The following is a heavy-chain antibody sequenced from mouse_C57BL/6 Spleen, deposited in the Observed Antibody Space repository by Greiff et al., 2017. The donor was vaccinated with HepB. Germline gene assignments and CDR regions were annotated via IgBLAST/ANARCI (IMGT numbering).Heavy chain of an antibody. CDR2: INYDGSST. V-gene: IGHV5-16*01. J-gene: IGHJ4*01. Sequence: EVKVVESEGGLVQPGSSMKLSCTASGFTFSDYYMAWVRQVPEKGLEWVANINYDGSSTYYLDSLKSRFILSRDNAKNILYLKMSSLKSEDTATYYCARGNGAMDYWGQGTSVTVSS. CDR1: GFTFSDYY. CDR3: ARGNGAMDY.